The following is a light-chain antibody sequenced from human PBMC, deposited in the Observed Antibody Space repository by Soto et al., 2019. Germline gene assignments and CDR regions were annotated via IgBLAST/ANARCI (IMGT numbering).Light chain of an antibody. CDR2: EVS. CDR1: SSDVGGYNY. V-gene: IGLV2-8*01. CDR3: SSYAGSNNLV. J-gene: IGLJ2*01. Sequence: QSALTQPPSASGSPGQSVTISCTGTSSDVGGYNYVSWYQQHPGKAPKLMIYEVSKRPSGVPDRFSGYKSGNTASLTVSGLQAEAEADYYCSSYAGSNNLVFGGGTKLTVL.